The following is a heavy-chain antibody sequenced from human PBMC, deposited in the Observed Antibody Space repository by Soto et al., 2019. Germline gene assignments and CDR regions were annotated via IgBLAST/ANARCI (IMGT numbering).Heavy chain of an antibody. CDR1: GGSFSGYY. CDR3: ARRHGGITIFGGVKRRWFDP. CDR2: INHSGST. V-gene: IGHV4-34*01. J-gene: IGHJ5*02. D-gene: IGHD3-3*01. Sequence: PSETLSLTCAVYGGSFSGYYWSWIRQPPGKGLEWIGEINHSGSTNYNPSLKSRVTISVDTSKNQFSLKLSSVTAAETAVYYCARRHGGITIFGGVKRRWFDPWRMETLVTASS.